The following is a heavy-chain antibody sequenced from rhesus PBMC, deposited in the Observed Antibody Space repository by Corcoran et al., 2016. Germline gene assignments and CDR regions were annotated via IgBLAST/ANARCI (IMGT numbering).Heavy chain of an antibody. J-gene: IGHJ1*01. CDR1: GGSISSSY. D-gene: IGHD1-44*02. Sequence: QVQLQESGPGLVKPSETLSVTCAVSGGSISSSYWSWIRQAPGKVLEWFGYIYGSGSSTNYNPSLKSRVTLSVDTSKNQLSLKLSSVTTADTAVYYCAREGGFWGQGALVTVSS. V-gene: IGHV4-169*02. CDR2: IYGSGSST. CDR3: AREGGF.